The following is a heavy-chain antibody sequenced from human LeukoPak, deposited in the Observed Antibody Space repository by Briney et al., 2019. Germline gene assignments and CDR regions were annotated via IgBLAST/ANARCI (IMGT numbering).Heavy chain of an antibody. V-gene: IGHV7-4-1*02. J-gene: IGHJ5*02. CDR1: GYTFTSYA. Sequence: ASVKVSCKASGYTFTSYAMNWVRQAPGQGLEWMGWINTNTGNPTYAQGFTGRFVFSLDTSVSTAYLQISSLKAEDTAVYYCARSRDYYDSSGYYSELWFDPWGQGTLVTASS. CDR2: INTNTGNP. CDR3: ARSRDYYDSSGYYSELWFDP. D-gene: IGHD3-22*01.